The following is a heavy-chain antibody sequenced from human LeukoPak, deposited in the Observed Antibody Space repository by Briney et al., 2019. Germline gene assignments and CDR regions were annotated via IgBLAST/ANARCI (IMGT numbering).Heavy chain of an antibody. Sequence: SETLSLTCSVSGASISGGTYYWGWIRQPPGKGLEWIGSIYYTGSTYDNPSLKSRVTISVDTSKNQFSLKLSSVTAADAAVYYCARRGGSGRAFDYWGQGTLVTVSS. CDR3: ARRGGSGRAFDY. D-gene: IGHD1-26*01. J-gene: IGHJ4*02. CDR2: IYYTGST. CDR1: GASISGGTYY. V-gene: IGHV4-39*01.